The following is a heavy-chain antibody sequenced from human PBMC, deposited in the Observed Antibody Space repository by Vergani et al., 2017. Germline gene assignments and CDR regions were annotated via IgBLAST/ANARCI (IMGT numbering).Heavy chain of an antibody. Sequence: EVQLLESGGSLKQPGGSVRLSCAASGFTFGTYAMNWVRQAPGKGLEWVSALTGGGGSTYYADSFKGRFTISRDNSRDTLYLQMNSLRPEDTATYYCVKDAGSYENFFDSWGQGTLVTVSS. CDR3: VKDAGSYENFFDS. D-gene: IGHD1-26*01. J-gene: IGHJ4*02. CDR1: GFTFGTYA. CDR2: LTGGGGST. V-gene: IGHV3-23*01.